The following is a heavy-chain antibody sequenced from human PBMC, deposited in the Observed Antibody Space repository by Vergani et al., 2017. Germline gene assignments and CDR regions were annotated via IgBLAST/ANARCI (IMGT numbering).Heavy chain of an antibody. D-gene: IGHD6-19*01. CDR2: IYSGGST. Sequence: EVQLVESGGGLIQPGGSLRLSCAASGFTVSSNYMSWVRQAPGKGLEWVSVIYSGGSTYYADSVKGRFTISRDNSKNTLYLQMNSLRAEDTAVYYCAKDQYSGSIAFFDYWGQGTLVTVSS. J-gene: IGHJ4*02. CDR3: AKDQYSGSIAFFDY. CDR1: GFTVSSNY. V-gene: IGHV3-53*01.